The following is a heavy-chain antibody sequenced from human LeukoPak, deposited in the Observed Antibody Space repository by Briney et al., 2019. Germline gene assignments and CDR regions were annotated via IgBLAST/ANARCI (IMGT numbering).Heavy chain of an antibody. Sequence: ASVKVSFKASGYTFTSYYMHWVRQAPGQGLEWMGIINPSGGSTSYAQKFQGRVTMTRDTSTSTVYMELSSLRSEDTAVYYCARDLRNYDSSGEFDPWGQGTLVTVSS. J-gene: IGHJ5*02. CDR1: GYTFTSYY. CDR2: INPSGGST. CDR3: ARDLRNYDSSGEFDP. D-gene: IGHD3-22*01. V-gene: IGHV1-46*01.